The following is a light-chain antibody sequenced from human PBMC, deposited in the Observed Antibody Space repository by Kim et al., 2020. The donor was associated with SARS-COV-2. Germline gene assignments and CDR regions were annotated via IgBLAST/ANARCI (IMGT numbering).Light chain of an antibody. Sequence: ESVGDRLTITCRASQGISSNLAWYQQKPGKAPKLLIYGASTLQSGVPSRFSGSGSGTDFSLTISSLQPEDFASYYCQQLNSYPRTFGQGTKVDIK. V-gene: IGKV1-9*01. CDR1: QGISSN. J-gene: IGKJ1*01. CDR2: GAS. CDR3: QQLNSYPRT.